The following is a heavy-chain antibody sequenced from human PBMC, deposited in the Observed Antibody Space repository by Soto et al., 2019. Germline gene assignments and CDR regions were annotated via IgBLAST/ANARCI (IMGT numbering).Heavy chain of an antibody. V-gene: IGHV1-3*01. CDR1: GYTFTSYA. D-gene: IGHD3-3*01. CDR2: INAGSGNT. CDR3: LSTIFGDAFDI. J-gene: IGHJ3*02. Sequence: ASVKVSCKASGYTFTSYAMRWVRQAPGQRLESMGWINAGSGNTKYSQKFQSRVTITRDTSASTAYMELSSLRSEDTAVYLCLSTIFGDAFDIRGQGTMVTVSS.